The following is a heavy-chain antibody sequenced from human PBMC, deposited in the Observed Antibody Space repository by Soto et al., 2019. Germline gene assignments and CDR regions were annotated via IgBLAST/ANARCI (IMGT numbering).Heavy chain of an antibody. CDR2: ILVGSGDT. Sequence: GTSVEVSCKGRGPAYPASGVRWVRQTCGQRLEWMGWILVGSGDTNYSEKFQDRVTFSRDRSTSTVYMEMSGLRSEDTAIYYCGKVRGYYDSSGPPVWGQGTMVTVSS. D-gene: IGHD3-22*01. CDR1: GPAYPASG. CDR3: GKVRGYYDSSGPPV. V-gene: IGHV1-58*01. J-gene: IGHJ3*01.